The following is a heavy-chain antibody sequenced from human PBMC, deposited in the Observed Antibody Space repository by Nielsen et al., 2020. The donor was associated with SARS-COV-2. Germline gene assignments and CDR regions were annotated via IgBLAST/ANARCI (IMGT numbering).Heavy chain of an antibody. J-gene: IGHJ6*02. CDR1: RLSFSDYA. Sequence: SLTISCEGSRLSFSDYAMPWVRQAPGKGPEWLAVILHDGSRKFYAESVTGRFTIYSDNSKKMLYLQMNSLRDDDTAVYYCSKGIGVQWNDVGGLEFWGQGTTVTVSS. V-gene: IGHV3-30*18. CDR2: ILHDGSRK. CDR3: SKGIGVQWNDVGGLEF. D-gene: IGHD1-1*01.